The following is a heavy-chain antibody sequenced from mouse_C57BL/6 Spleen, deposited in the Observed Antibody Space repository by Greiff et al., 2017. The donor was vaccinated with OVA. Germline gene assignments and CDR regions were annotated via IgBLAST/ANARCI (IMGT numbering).Heavy chain of an antibody. V-gene: IGHV1-69*01. Sequence: VQLQQPGAELVMPGASVKLSCKASGYTFTSYWMHWVKQRPGQGLEWIGEIDPSDSYTNYNQKFKGKSTLTVDKSSSTAYMQLSSLTSEDSAVYYCARDSYYGSSFAYWGQGTLVTVSA. CDR3: ARDSYYGSSFAY. D-gene: IGHD1-1*01. J-gene: IGHJ3*01. CDR1: GYTFTSYW. CDR2: IDPSDSYT.